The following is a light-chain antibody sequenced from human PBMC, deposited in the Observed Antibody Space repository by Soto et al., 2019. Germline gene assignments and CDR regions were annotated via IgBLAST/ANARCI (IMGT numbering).Light chain of an antibody. CDR3: KHYFRYPWT. J-gene: IGKJ1*01. CDR1: QSISTW. V-gene: IGKV1-5*01. Sequence: EIQVTQSPSSLSASVGDRVNITCLPTQSISTWLAWYQQQPGRAPRLLIYDASTLQGGVPSTFSGSGSGTEFTLTISSLQTDDFSSYYCKHYFRYPWTFGQGTKVDIK. CDR2: DAS.